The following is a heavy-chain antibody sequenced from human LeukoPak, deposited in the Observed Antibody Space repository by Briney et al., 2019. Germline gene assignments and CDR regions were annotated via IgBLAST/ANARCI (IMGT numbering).Heavy chain of an antibody. J-gene: IGHJ4*02. CDR1: GGTFSSYA. CDR2: VIPIFGTA. CDR3: ARAAYCGGDCYSDFDY. V-gene: IGHV1-69*13. Sequence: SVKVSYKASGGTFSSYAISWVRQAPGQGREWMGGVIPIFGTANYAQKFQGRVTITADESTSTAYMELSSLRSEDTAVYYCARAAYCGGDCYSDFDYWGQGTLVTVSS. D-gene: IGHD2-21*02.